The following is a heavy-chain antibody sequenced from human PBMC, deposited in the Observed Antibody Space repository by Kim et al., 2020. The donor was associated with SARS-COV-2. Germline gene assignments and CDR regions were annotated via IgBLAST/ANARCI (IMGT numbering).Heavy chain of an antibody. J-gene: IGHJ4*02. CDR3: ARDHRDGYNYGWDY. D-gene: IGHD5-12*01. V-gene: IGHV1-69*13. Sequence: SVKVSCKASGGTFNSYAISWVRQAPGQGLEWMGGIIPIFGTANYAQKFQGRVTITADESTSTAYMELSSLRSEDTAVYYCARDHRDGYNYGWDYWGQGTLVTVSS. CDR2: IIPIFGTA. CDR1: GGTFNSYA.